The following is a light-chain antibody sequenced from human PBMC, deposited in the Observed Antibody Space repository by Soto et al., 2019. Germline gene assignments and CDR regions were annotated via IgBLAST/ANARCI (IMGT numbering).Light chain of an antibody. CDR2: GAS. CDR1: QSINNRY. J-gene: IGKJ3*01. Sequence: PGERATLSCRASQSINNRYLAWYQQKPGQAPRLLIYGASSRATGIPDRFSGSRSGTDFTLTISRLEPEDFAVYYCQQFGSSPGFTFGPGTKVDMK. CDR3: QQFGSSPGFT. V-gene: IGKV3-20*01.